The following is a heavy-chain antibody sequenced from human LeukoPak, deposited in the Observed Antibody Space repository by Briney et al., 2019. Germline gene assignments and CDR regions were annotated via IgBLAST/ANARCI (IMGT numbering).Heavy chain of an antibody. V-gene: IGHV4-30-2*01. J-gene: IGHJ6*02. CDR1: GGSISSGGYS. CDR2: IYHSGST. CDR3: ARGMGAGMDV. D-gene: IGHD2-8*01. Sequence: PSETLSLTCAVSGGSISSGGYSWSWIRQPPGKGLEWIGYIYHSGSTYYNPSLKSRVTISVDRSKNQFSLKLSSVTAADTAVYYCARGMGAGMDVWGQGTTVTVSS.